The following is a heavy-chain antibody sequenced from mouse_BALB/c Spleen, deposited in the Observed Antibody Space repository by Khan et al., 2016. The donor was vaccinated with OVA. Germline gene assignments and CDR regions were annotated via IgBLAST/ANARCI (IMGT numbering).Heavy chain of an antibody. CDR1: GYTFTNYV. Sequence: QIQLVQSGPELKKPGETVKISCKASGYTFTNYVMNWVKQSPGKGLKWIGWINTYTGEPTYADDFMGRFAFSLETSVSTAYLQINSLKYEDTATYFCTRFHGGYWGQGTTLTVSS. J-gene: IGHJ2*01. CDR3: TRFHGGY. V-gene: IGHV9-3-1*01. CDR2: INTYTGEP.